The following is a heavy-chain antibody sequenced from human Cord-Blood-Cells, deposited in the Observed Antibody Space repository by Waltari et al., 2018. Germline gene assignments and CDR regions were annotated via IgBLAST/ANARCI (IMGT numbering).Heavy chain of an antibody. D-gene: IGHD1-26*01. Sequence: QVQLVQSGAEVKKPGASVKVSCKVSGYTLPELSMHWVRQAPGKAREWMGGFDPEDGETIYAQKFQGRVTMTEDTSTDTAYMELSSLRSEDTAVYYCATDLTSIREWRVVGATSFDYWGQGTLVTVSS. CDR3: ATDLTSIREWRVVGATSFDY. V-gene: IGHV1-24*01. CDR2: FDPEDGET. CDR1: GYTLPELS. J-gene: IGHJ4*02.